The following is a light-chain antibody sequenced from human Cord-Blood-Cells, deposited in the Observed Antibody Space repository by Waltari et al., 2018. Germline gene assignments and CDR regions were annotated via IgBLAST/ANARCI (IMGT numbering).Light chain of an antibody. V-gene: IGLV2-14*01. CDR1: SRDVGGYNY. CDR2: DVS. Sequence: QSALPQPAPVSGSTGQSITISCTGTSRDVGGYNYVSWYQQPPGKATKLMIYDVSNRPSGVSNRFAGSKSGNTAALTISGLQAEDEADYYCSSYTSSSTLVFGGGTKLTVL. CDR3: SSYTSSSTLV. J-gene: IGLJ2*01.